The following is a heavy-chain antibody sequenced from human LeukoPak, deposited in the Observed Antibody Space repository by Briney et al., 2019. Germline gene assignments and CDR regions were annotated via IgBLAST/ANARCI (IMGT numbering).Heavy chain of an antibody. D-gene: IGHD4-11*01. J-gene: IGHJ4*02. CDR2: INPNSGAA. CDR3: ARASYSNYATHFDY. Sequence: VASVKVSCKASGYTFTDYYMHWVRQAPGQGLEWMGRINPNSGAADYAQEFQGRVTMTRDTSINTVYMELSRLRSDDTAVYYCARASYSNYATHFDYWGQGTLVTVSS. CDR1: GYTFTDYY. V-gene: IGHV1-2*06.